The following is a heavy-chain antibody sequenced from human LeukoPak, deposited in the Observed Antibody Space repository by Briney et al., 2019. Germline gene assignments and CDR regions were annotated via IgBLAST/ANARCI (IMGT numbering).Heavy chain of an antibody. Sequence: ASVKVSCKASGYTFTSYDINWVRQAPGQGLEWMGGIIPIFATSNYAHKFQGRVTITADTSTSTAYMELSSLISDDTAVYYCARGSRTGWYYFDYWGQGTLVTVSS. CDR2: IIPIFATS. J-gene: IGHJ4*02. CDR1: GYTFTSYD. D-gene: IGHD6-19*01. CDR3: ARGSRTGWYYFDY. V-gene: IGHV1-69*06.